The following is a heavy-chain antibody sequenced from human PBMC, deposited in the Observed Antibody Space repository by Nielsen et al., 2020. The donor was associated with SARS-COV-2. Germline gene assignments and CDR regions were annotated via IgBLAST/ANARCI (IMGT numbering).Heavy chain of an antibody. Sequence: SETLSLTCTVAGGSISSISAYWRWIRQPPGKGLEWIGYSYYSRSTNYNPSLKTRVTISVDTSKNQFSLKLSSVTAADTAVYYCARGGYSDQPHDYWGQGTLVTVSS. D-gene: IGHD5-12*01. J-gene: IGHJ4*02. CDR1: GGSISSISAY. CDR3: ARGGYSDQPHDY. CDR2: SYYSRST. V-gene: IGHV4-61*01.